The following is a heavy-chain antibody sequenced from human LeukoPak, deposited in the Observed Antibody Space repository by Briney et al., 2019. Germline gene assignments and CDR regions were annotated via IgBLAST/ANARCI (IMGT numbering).Heavy chain of an antibody. CDR1: GFTFDDYA. D-gene: IGHD6-19*01. V-gene: IGHV3-9*01. Sequence: PGRSLRLSCAASGFTFDDYAMHWVRQVPGKGLEWISFISWNSDTIGYADSVKGRFTISRDNARNSLYLQMNSLGVEDTALYYCAKGNGWSYFDYWGQGTLVTVSS. CDR2: ISWNSDTI. J-gene: IGHJ4*02. CDR3: AKGNGWSYFDY.